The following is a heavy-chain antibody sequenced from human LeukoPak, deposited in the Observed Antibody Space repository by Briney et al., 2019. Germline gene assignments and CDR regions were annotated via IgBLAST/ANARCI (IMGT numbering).Heavy chain of an antibody. Sequence: SETLSLTCAVYGGSFSGYYWSWIRQPPGKGLEWIGEINHSGSTNYNPSLKSRVTISVDTSKNQFSLKLSSVTAADTAVYYCARGGLIVVVPAATRNWFDPWGQGTLATVSS. D-gene: IGHD2-2*01. CDR1: GGSFSGYY. CDR2: INHSGST. V-gene: IGHV4-34*01. J-gene: IGHJ5*02. CDR3: ARGGLIVVVPAATRNWFDP.